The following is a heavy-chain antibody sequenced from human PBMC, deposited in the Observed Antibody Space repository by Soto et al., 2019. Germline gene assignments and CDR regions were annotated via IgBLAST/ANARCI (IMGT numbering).Heavy chain of an antibody. V-gene: IGHV3-9*01. CDR2: ISWNSGSI. D-gene: IGHD3-3*01. J-gene: IGHJ4*02. CDR1: GFTFDDYA. Sequence: PGGSLRLSCAASGFTFDDYAMHWVRQAPGKGLEWVSGISWNSGSIGYADSVRGRFTISRDNAKNSLYLQMNSLRAEDTAVYYCARVDEFWSGYPEPYYDYWGQGTLVTVSS. CDR3: ARVDEFWSGYPEPYYDY.